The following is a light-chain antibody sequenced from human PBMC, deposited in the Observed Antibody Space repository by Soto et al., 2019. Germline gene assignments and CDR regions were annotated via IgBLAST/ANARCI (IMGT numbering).Light chain of an antibody. CDR1: QGLSTY. V-gene: IGKV1-16*01. Sequence: DIQMTQSPYSLSASVGDRVTITCRASQGLSTYLAWFQQKPGKAPKSLIYRASTSQSGVPSRFSGSGSGTDFTLTIRSLQPEDFATYYCQQHHTHPRTVGHGTKVEL. CDR3: QQHHTHPRT. CDR2: RAS. J-gene: IGKJ1*01.